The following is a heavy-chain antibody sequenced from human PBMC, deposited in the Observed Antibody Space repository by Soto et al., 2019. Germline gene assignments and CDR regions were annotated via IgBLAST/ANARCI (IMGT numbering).Heavy chain of an antibody. CDR2: IYYSGST. J-gene: IGHJ3*02. Sequence: QVQLQESGPGLVKPSETLSLTCTVSGGSVSSGSYYWSWIRQPPGKGLEWIGYIYYSGSTNYNPSLQSRVTISVDTSKNQFSLKLSSVTAADTAVYDCARGSGPNDAFDIWGQGTMVTVSS. V-gene: IGHV4-61*01. CDR1: GGSVSSGSYY. CDR3: ARGSGPNDAFDI. D-gene: IGHD2-15*01.